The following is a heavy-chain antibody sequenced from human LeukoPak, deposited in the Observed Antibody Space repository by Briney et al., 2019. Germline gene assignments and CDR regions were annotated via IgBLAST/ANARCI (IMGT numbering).Heavy chain of an antibody. CDR1: GDSISSYY. J-gene: IGHJ4*02. V-gene: IGHV4-4*07. CDR3: ARGKVVAGTPGQNSWDY. Sequence: SETLSLTCTVSGDSISSYYWSWIRQPAGKGLEWIGRIHTSGSTNYNPSLKCRVTVSVDTSRNQFSLKLSSVTAADTAVYYCARGKVVAGTPGQNSWDYWGQGTLVTVSS. CDR2: IHTSGST. D-gene: IGHD6-19*01.